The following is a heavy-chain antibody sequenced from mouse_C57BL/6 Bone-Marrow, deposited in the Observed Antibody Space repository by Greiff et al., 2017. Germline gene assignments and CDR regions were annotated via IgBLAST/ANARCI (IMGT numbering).Heavy chain of an antibody. D-gene: IGHD2-3*01. CDR1: GYSFTGYY. CDR3: ARKIYDGYYAYYFDY. V-gene: IGHV1-42*01. CDR2: INPSTGGT. Sequence: DVKLQESGPELVKPGASVKISCKASGYSFTGYYMNWVKQSPEKSLEWIGEINPSTGGTTYNQKFKAKATLTVDKSSSTAYMQLKSLTSEDSAVYYCARKIYDGYYAYYFDYWGQGTTLTVSS. J-gene: IGHJ2*01.